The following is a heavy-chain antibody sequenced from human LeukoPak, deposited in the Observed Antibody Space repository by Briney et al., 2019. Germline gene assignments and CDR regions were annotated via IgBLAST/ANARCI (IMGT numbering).Heavy chain of an antibody. Sequence: ASVKVSCKVSGYTLTELSIHWVRQAPGQGLEWMGRINPNSGGTNYAQKFQGRVTMTRDTSISTAYMELSRLRSDDTAVYYCARVSQMSIAAAGTWGQGTLVTVSS. V-gene: IGHV1-2*06. CDR2: INPNSGGT. CDR1: GYTLTELS. D-gene: IGHD6-13*01. J-gene: IGHJ5*02. CDR3: ARVSQMSIAAAGT.